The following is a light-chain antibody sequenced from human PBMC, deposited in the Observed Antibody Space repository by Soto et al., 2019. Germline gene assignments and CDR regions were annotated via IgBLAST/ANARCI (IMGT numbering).Light chain of an antibody. CDR1: SSDVGGYNY. CDR2: DVS. Sequence: QSELTQPASVSRSPGQSITISCTGTSSDVGGYNYVSWYQQHPGKAPKLMIYDVSNRPSGVSNRFSGSKSGNTAPLTISGLQAEDEADYYGSSYTSSSTPWVFGGGTKVTVL. CDR3: SSYTSSSTPWV. V-gene: IGLV2-14*01. J-gene: IGLJ3*02.